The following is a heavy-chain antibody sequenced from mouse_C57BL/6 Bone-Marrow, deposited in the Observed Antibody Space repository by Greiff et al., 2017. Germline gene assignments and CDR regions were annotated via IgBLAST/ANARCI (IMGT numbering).Heavy chain of an antibody. J-gene: IGHJ2*01. CDR2: FHPYNDDT. CDR1: GYTFTTYP. V-gene: IGHV1-47*01. CDR3: ARGGNYGGYYFED. D-gene: IGHD2-1*01. Sequence: QVQLKESGAELVKPGASVKMSCKASGYTFTTYPIEWMKQNHGKSLEWIGNFHPYNDDTKYNEKFKGKATLTVEKSSSTVYLGLSRLTSDDSAVYYCARGGNYGGYYFEDWGKGTTLTVSS.